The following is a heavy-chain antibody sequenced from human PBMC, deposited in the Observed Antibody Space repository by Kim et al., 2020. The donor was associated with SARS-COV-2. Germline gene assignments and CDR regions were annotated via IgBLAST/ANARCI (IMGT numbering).Heavy chain of an antibody. D-gene: IGHD1-20*01. CDR3: THRPYKLLGFHH. CDR1: GFSLSTSGVG. CDR2: IYWDDDK. J-gene: IGHJ1*01. Sequence: SGPTLVNPTQTLTLTCTFSGFSLSTSGVGVSWIRQPPGKALEWLGIIYWDDDKRYTPSLKTRLTITKDTSKNQVVLTMTNMDPVDTATYYCTHRPYKLLGFHHCGQGTLVTVSS. V-gene: IGHV2-5*02.